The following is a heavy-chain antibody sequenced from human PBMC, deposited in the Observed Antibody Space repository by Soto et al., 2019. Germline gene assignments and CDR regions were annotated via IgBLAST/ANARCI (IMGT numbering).Heavy chain of an antibody. CDR2: ISNDGTKT. V-gene: IGHV3-30*18. Sequence: GGSLRLSCVGSGITFNSYGMHWVRQAPGKVLEWVTIISNDGTKTYYEDSVRGRFTISRDNSKNTMYLQMNSLRPEDTAVYYCAKDRGSGSRRGYYGMDVWGRGTTVTVSS. D-gene: IGHD3-10*01. CDR1: GITFNSYG. CDR3: AKDRGSGSRRGYYGMDV. J-gene: IGHJ6*02.